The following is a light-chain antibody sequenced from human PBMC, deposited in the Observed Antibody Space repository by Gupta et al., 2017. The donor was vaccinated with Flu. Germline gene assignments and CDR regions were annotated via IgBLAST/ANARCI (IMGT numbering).Light chain of an antibody. Sequence: TASSTWGGSEIGRKRVNWYKKKPGQAPGRGVEDERDRPSGITERCSGSNPGNTATLTISGVEAGEEADDYCQVWDTSSDRRGVFGGGNKMTVL. J-gene: IGLJ3*02. V-gene: IGLV3-21*02. CDR3: QVWDTSSDRRGV. CDR1: EIGRKR. CDR2: DER.